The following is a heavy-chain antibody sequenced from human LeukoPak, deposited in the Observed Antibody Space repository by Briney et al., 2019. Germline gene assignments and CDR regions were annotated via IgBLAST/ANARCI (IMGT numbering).Heavy chain of an antibody. Sequence: GGSLRLSCAASGFTFSSYWMTWVRQAPGKGLEWVADIKGDGSETSYVDSVKGRLTISRDNAENSLYLQMNSLRAEDTALYYCAVWYVDYWGQGTLVTVSS. V-gene: IGHV3-7*01. CDR2: IKGDGSET. CDR1: GFTFSSYW. CDR3: AVWYVDY. J-gene: IGHJ4*02.